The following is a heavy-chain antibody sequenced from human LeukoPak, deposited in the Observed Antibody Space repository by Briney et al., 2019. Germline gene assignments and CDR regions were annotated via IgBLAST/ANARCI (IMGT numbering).Heavy chain of an antibody. CDR1: GFTFSSYE. CDR3: ARDRYCTNGVCPIV. Sequence: GGSLRLSCAASGFTFSSYEMNWVRQAPGKGLEWVSYIRSSGSTIYYADSVKGRFTISRDNAKNSLYLQMNSLRAEDTAVYYCARDRYCTNGVCPIVWGQGTLVTVSS. V-gene: IGHV3-48*03. D-gene: IGHD2-8*01. CDR2: IRSSGSTI. J-gene: IGHJ4*02.